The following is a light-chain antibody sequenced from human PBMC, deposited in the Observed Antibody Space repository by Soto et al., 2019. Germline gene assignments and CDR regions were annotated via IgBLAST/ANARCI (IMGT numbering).Light chain of an antibody. J-gene: IGLJ2*01. CDR3: SSYIGSSAFTVA. CDR1: SNDVGGYNF. CDR2: DVT. V-gene: IGLV2-14*03. Sequence: QSVLTQPASVSGSPGQSITISCAGTSNDVGGYNFVSWYQQHPGKAPKLMIYDVTYRPSGVSNRFSGSRSGNTASLTISGLQSEDEADYCCSSYIGSSAFTVAFGGGTKLTVL.